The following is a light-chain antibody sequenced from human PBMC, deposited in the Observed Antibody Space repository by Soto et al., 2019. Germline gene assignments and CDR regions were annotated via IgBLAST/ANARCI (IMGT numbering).Light chain of an antibody. CDR1: QSVSSSY. J-gene: IGKJ1*01. Sequence: EIVLTQSPGTLSLSPVERATLSCMASQSVSSSYLAWYQQKPGQAPRLLIYGASSRATGIPDRFSGSGSGTEFTLTISSLQSEDFATYYCQQYNSYWTFGQGTKVDIK. CDR2: GAS. CDR3: QQYNSYWT. V-gene: IGKV3-20*01.